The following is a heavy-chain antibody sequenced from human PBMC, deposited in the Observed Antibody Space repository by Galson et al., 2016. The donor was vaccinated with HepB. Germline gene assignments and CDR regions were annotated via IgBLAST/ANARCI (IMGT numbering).Heavy chain of an antibody. J-gene: IGHJ4*02. V-gene: IGHV3-21*01. Sequence: SLRLSGAASGFTFSHYNMNWVRQAPGKGLEWVSCISSRSSDIGYADSVKGRFTISRDNAKNSLYLQMNRLRAEDTAVYYCARDAADYGDFTAGPGGGQGALVTVSS. CDR1: GFTFSHYN. D-gene: IGHD4-17*01. CDR2: ISSRSSDI. CDR3: ARDAADYGDFTAGPG.